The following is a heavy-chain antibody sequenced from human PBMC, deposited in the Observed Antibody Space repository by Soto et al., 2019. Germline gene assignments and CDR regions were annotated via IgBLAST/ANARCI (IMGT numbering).Heavy chain of an antibody. CDR1: GGSLSNYG. J-gene: IGHJ6*02. V-gene: IGHV1-69*12. CDR3: ARGDATKIVVTTYYAMDV. D-gene: IGHD3-22*01. CDR2: IIPVFGTP. Sequence: QVHLVQSGAGVKKPGSSVKVSCKASGGSLSNYGISWVRQAPGQGLEWMGAIIPVFGTPNYAQKFQDRVTITADESTTTVYMEVRSLTSEDTAVYYCARGDATKIVVTTYYAMDVWGQGTTVTVSS.